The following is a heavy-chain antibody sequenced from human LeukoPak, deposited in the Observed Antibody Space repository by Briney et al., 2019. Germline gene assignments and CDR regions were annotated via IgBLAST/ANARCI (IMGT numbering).Heavy chain of an antibody. CDR3: AREGLVVVPAAIGGAFDI. Sequence: GGSLRLSCAASGFTFSSYGMHWVRQAPGKGLEWVAVISYDGSNKYYADSVKGRFTISRDNSKNTLYLQMNSLRAEDTAVYYCAREGLVVVPAAIGGAFDIWGQGTMVTVSS. CDR2: ISYDGSNK. D-gene: IGHD2-2*02. CDR1: GFTFSSYG. J-gene: IGHJ3*02. V-gene: IGHV3-30*03.